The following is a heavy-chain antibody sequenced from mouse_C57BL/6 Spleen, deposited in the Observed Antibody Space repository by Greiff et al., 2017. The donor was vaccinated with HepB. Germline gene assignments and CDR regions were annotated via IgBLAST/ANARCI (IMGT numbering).Heavy chain of an antibody. Sequence: EVKLVESGGDLVKPGGSLKLSCAASGFTFSSYGMSWVRQTPDKRLEWVATISSGGSYNYYPDSVKGRFTISKDNAKNTLYLQMSSLKSEDTAMYYCARHNYGSSYWFAYWGQGTLVTVSA. V-gene: IGHV5-6*02. D-gene: IGHD1-1*01. CDR1: GFTFSSYG. CDR2: ISSGGSYN. J-gene: IGHJ3*01. CDR3: ARHNYGSSYWFAY.